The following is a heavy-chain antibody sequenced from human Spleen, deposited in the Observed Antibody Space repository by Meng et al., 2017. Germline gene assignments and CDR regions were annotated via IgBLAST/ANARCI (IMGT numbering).Heavy chain of an antibody. CDR3: ARDQIVVVPAALYYYYYGMDV. D-gene: IGHD2-2*01. Sequence: SETLSLTCTVSGYSISSGYYWGWIRQPPGKGMEWIGSIYHSGSTYYNPSRKSRVTISVDTSKSQFSLKLSSVTAADTAVYYCARDQIVVVPAALYYYYYGMDVWGQGTTVTVSS. J-gene: IGHJ6*02. V-gene: IGHV4-38-2*02. CDR1: GYSISSGYY. CDR2: IYHSGST.